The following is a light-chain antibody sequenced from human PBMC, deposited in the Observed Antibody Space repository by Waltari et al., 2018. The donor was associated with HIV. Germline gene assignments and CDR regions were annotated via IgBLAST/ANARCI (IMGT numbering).Light chain of an antibody. CDR3: QHFGSSHLT. CDR2: AAS. V-gene: IGKV3-20*01. J-gene: IGKJ4*01. CDR1: QSVSSSY. Sequence: EIVLTQSPGTRYLSPGERGTLSCRASQSVSSSYLACYHPQPGRAPKPLIYAASSMATGIPDRFSGSGSGTDFTLSISGLEPEDFAVYYCQHFGSSHLTFGGGTKVEIK.